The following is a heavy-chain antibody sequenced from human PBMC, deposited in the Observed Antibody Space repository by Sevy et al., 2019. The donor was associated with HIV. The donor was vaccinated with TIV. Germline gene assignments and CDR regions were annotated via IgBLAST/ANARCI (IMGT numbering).Heavy chain of an antibody. D-gene: IGHD3-16*01. J-gene: IGHJ4*02. CDR1: GFTFSANW. Sequence: GGSLRLSCAASGFTFSANWMNWVRQAPGKGLEWVANTKGDGSDKHYVESVEGRFTISRDNAKNLLYLQMNSLRVEDTAVYYCAHGTFGRFESWGQGTLVTVSS. V-gene: IGHV3-7*01. CDR2: TKGDGSDK. CDR3: AHGTFGRFES.